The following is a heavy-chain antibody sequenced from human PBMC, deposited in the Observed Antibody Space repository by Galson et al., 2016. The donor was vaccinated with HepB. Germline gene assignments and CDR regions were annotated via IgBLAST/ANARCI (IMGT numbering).Heavy chain of an antibody. D-gene: IGHD6-19*01. CDR1: GFTFSSYA. Sequence: SLRLSCAASGFTFSSYAMSWVRQAPGKGLEWVSAISGSGGSTYYADSVKGRFTISRDNSKNTLYLQMNSLRAEDPAVYYWAKDAWEVAGPGYYFVYWGQGTLVTVSS. CDR2: ISGSGGST. CDR3: AKDAWEVAGPGYYFVY. J-gene: IGHJ4*02. V-gene: IGHV3-23*01.